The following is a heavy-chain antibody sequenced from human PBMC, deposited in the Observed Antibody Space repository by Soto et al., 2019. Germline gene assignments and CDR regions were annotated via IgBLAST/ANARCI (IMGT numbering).Heavy chain of an antibody. CDR1: GFTFSSYS. CDR2: ISSSSSTI. Sequence: GGSLRLSCAASGFTFSSYSMNWVRQAPGKGLEWVSYISSSSSTIYYADSVKGRFTISRDNAKNSLYLQMNSLRAEDTAVYYCARDLSRSSGSVFDIWGQGTMVTVSS. CDR3: ARDLSRSSGSVFDI. D-gene: IGHD6-19*01. J-gene: IGHJ3*02. V-gene: IGHV3-48*01.